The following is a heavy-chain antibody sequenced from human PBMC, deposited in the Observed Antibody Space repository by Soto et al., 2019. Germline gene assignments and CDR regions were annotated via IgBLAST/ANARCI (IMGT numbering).Heavy chain of an antibody. CDR3: ARDVGYCSSSTCLIDH. J-gene: IGHJ4*02. V-gene: IGHV1-18*01. CDR1: GYTFNTYG. D-gene: IGHD2-2*01. CDR2: ISTFNGVT. Sequence: ASVKVSCKASGYTFNTYGISWVRQAPGQGLEWMGWISTFNGVTRYAQKFQARVTVTTDTSTTTGYMELRSLRSDDTAVYYCARDVGYCSSSTCLIDHWGQGTLVTVSS.